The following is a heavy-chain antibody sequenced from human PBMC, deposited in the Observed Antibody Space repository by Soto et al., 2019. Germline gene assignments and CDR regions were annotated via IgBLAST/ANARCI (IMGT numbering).Heavy chain of an antibody. Sequence: GGSLRLSCAASGFTFSNFAMSWVRQAPGKGPEWVSGVSSAGRSTYYADSVKGRFTITRDNSKATLYLQMNSLRAEDTALYYCAKDPNGDYVGAFDIWGQGTVVTVSS. D-gene: IGHD4-17*01. J-gene: IGHJ3*02. CDR3: AKDPNGDYVGAFDI. CDR1: GFTFSNFA. CDR2: VSSAGRST. V-gene: IGHV3-23*01.